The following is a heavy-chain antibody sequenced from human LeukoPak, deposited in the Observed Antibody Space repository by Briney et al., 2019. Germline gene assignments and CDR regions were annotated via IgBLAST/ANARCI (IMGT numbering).Heavy chain of an antibody. V-gene: IGHV3-74*01. CDR2: INNDGTST. Sequence: PGGALRLSCAASGLTFSSYWMHWVRHAPGKGLVWVSRINNDGTSTDYADSVKGRFTISRDNSKNTLYLQMSSLRAEDTAVYYCATGSTLSRPYYFDFWGQGTVVTVSS. D-gene: IGHD1-1*01. J-gene: IGHJ4*02. CDR3: ATGSTLSRPYYFDF. CDR1: GLTFSSYW.